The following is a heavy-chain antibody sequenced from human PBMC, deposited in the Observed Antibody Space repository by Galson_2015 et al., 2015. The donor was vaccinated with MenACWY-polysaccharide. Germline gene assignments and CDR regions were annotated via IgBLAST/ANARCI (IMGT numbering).Heavy chain of an antibody. Sequence: TLSLTCTVSGGSISSYYWSWIRQPPGKGLEWIGYIYYSGSTNYNPSLKSRVTISVDTSKNQFSLKLSSVTAADTAVYYCARASPSPSMDVWGQGTTVTVSS. CDR3: ARASPSPSMDV. V-gene: IGHV4-59*01. CDR2: IYYSGST. CDR1: GGSISSYY. J-gene: IGHJ6*02.